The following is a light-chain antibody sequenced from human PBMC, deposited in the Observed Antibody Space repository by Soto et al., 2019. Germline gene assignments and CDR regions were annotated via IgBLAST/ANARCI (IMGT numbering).Light chain of an antibody. V-gene: IGLV2-14*01. CDR3: SSYTSSSTLV. Sequence: QSVLTQPASVSGSPGQSITISCTGTSSDVGGYNYVSWYQQHPGKAPKLMIYEVSYRPSGVSNRFSACKSGNTASLTISGRQAEDEADYYCSSYTSSSTLVFGGGTKVTVL. CDR2: EVS. J-gene: IGLJ2*01. CDR1: SSDVGGYNY.